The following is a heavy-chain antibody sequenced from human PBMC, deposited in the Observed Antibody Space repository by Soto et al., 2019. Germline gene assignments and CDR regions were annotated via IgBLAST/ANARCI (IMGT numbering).Heavy chain of an antibody. CDR3: ARALIAVAGTYWFDP. CDR1: GGSISSYY. D-gene: IGHD6-19*01. CDR2: IYYSGST. J-gene: IGHJ5*02. V-gene: IGHV4-59*01. Sequence: PSETLSLTCTVSGGSISSYYRSWIRQPPGKGLEWIGYIYYSGSTNYNPSLKSRVTISVDTSKNQFSLKLSSVTAADTAVYYCARALIAVAGTYWFDPWGQGTLVTVSS.